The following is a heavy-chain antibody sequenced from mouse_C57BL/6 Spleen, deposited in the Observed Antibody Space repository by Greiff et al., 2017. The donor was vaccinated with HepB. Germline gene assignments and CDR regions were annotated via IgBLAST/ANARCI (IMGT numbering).Heavy chain of an antibody. D-gene: IGHD1-1*01. Sequence: VQLQQSGAELVKPGASVKLSCTASGFNIKDYYMHWVKQRTEQGLEWTGRIDPEDGETKYAPKFQGKATITADTSSNTAYLQLSSLTSEDTAVYYCVAYGSSPLWYFDVWGTGTTVTVSS. J-gene: IGHJ1*03. V-gene: IGHV14-2*01. CDR2: IDPEDGET. CDR3: VAYGSSPLWYFDV. CDR1: GFNIKDYY.